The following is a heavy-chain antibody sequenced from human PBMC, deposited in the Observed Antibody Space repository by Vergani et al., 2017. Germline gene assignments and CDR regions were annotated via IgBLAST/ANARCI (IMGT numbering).Heavy chain of an antibody. CDR1: GYTFTSYY. J-gene: IGHJ5*02. V-gene: IGHV1-46*01. D-gene: IGHD2-2*01. CDR3: ARDSRYCSSTSCYVGRDWFDP. CDR2: INPSGGST. Sequence: QVQLVQSGAEVKKPGASVKVSCKASGYTFTSYYMHWVRQAPGHGLEWMGIINPSGGSTSYAQKFQGRGTMTRDTSTSTVYMELSSLRSEDTAVYYCARDSRYCSSTSCYVGRDWFDPWGQGTLVTVSS.